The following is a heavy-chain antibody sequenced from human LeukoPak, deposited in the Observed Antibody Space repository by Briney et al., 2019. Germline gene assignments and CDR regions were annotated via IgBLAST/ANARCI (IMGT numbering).Heavy chain of an antibody. CDR2: ISGGGGSP. J-gene: IGHJ3*02. Sequence: GGSLSPSCAASGFTFSSYAMSWVRQAPGKGLEWVSAISGGGGSPYYADPVQGRFTISRDNSKNTLYLQMNSLKAEDTAVYYCAKDYYDSSGYVPPDAFDIWGQGTMVTVSS. V-gene: IGHV3-23*01. D-gene: IGHD3-22*01. CDR1: GFTFSSYA. CDR3: AKDYYDSSGYVPPDAFDI.